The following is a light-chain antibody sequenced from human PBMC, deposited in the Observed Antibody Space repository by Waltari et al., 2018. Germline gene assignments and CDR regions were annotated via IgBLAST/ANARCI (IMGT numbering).Light chain of an antibody. CDR3: AAWDDSLSVTYV. CDR2: KDN. CDR1: NSNIGRNA. Sequence: QSVLTQQPSTSGTPGQTVTISCSGINSNIGRNAVFWYQQLPVTAPKLLIYKDNQRPSAVPDRFSASKSGTSAALAIRGLRSEDESDYYCAAWDDSLSVTYVFGSGTRVTV. J-gene: IGLJ1*01. V-gene: IGLV1-47*01.